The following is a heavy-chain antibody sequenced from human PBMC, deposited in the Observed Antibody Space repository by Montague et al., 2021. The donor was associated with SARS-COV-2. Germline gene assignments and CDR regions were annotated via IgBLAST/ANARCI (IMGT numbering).Heavy chain of an antibody. CDR2: IDWDDDK. V-gene: IGHV2-70*01. D-gene: IGHD3-9*01. CDR1: GFSLSTSGMC. Sequence: PALVKPTQTLTLTCTFSGFSLSTSGMCVSWIRQPPGKALEWLALIDWDDDKYYSTSLKTRLTISKDTSKNQVVLTMTNMDPVDTATYYCARTRYFGIIYYADGMDVRGQGAMVTVSS. CDR3: ARTRYFGIIYYADGMDV. J-gene: IGHJ6*02.